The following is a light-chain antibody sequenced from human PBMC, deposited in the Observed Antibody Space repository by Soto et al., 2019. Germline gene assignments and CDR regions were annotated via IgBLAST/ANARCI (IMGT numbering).Light chain of an antibody. J-gene: IGKJ1*01. CDR2: GAS. CDR3: QQYGASPPT. V-gene: IGKV3-20*01. Sequence: EIVLTQSPGTLSLSPGESAALSCRASQSISNNFLAWYQRKPGQAPRLLIYGASYRATDIPYRFSGSGSGTDFTLTITRLEPDDCAVYYCQQYGASPPTFGQGTKVEVK. CDR1: QSISNNF.